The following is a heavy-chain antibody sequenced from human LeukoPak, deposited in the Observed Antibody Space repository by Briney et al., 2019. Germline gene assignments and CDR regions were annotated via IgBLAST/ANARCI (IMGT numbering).Heavy chain of an antibody. CDR3: ARASGYYDSSGYYEYYFDY. Sequence: SETLSLTCAVYGGSFSGYYWSWIRQPPGKGLEWIGSIYYSGSTYYNPSLKSRVTISVDTSKNQFSLKLSSVTAADTAVYYCARASGYYDSSGYYEYYFDYWGQGTLVTVSS. CDR1: GGSFSGYY. J-gene: IGHJ4*02. V-gene: IGHV4-34*01. D-gene: IGHD3-22*01. CDR2: IYYSGST.